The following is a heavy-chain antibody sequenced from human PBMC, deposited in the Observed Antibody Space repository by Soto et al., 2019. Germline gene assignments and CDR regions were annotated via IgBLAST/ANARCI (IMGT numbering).Heavy chain of an antibody. CDR3: ARGLYCTNGVCYHDY. D-gene: IGHD2-8*01. CDR2: INPSGST. J-gene: IGHJ4*02. Sequence: QVQLQQWGAGLLKPSETLSLTCAVYGGYFSGYYWSWIRQPPGKGLEWIGEINPSGSTNYNRSRTSRVTISVDTSKNQFAQKLSSVTAADTAVYYCARGLYCTNGVCYHDYWGQGTLVTVSS. V-gene: IGHV4-34*01. CDR1: GGYFSGYY.